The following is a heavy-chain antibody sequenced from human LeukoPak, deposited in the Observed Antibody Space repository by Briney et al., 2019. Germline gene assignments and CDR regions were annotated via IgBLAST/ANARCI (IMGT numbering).Heavy chain of an antibody. Sequence: SETLSLTCTVSGGSISSYYWSWIRQPPGKGLEWIGYIYYSGSTNYNPSLKSRVTISVDTSKNQFSLKLSSVTAADTAVYYCARAGHSSGYYYHMDVWGKGTTVTVSS. CDR1: GGSISSYY. J-gene: IGHJ6*03. D-gene: IGHD6-19*01. CDR3: ARAGHSSGYYYHMDV. CDR2: IYYSGST. V-gene: IGHV4-59*01.